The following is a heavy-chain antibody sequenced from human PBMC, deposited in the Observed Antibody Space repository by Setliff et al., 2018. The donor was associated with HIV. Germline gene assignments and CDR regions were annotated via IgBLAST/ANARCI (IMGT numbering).Heavy chain of an antibody. CDR3: ARRAYCSSTTCFGN. V-gene: IGHV3-66*04. D-gene: IGHD2-2*01. CDR1: GFVFSDDS. J-gene: IGHJ4*02. Sequence: LSLSCAASGFVFSDDSXXWVRQVPGEGLEWVSIIYSGDYTKYADSLKGRFTISTDTSKNTLYLQMNSLRAEDTAVYYCARRAYCSSTTCFGNWGQGTLVTVSS. CDR2: IYSGDYT.